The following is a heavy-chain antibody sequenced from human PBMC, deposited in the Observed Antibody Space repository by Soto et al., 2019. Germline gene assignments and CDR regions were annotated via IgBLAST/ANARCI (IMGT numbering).Heavy chain of an antibody. CDR1: GASLTGYY. CDR3: ARRPRSAVSFDY. J-gene: IGHJ4*02. Sequence: TSETLSLTCVVSGASLTGYYWSWIRQPPGKGLEWIGYIYYSGSTNYNPSLKSRVTISVDTSKNQFSLKLSSVTAADTAVYYCARRPRSAVSFDYWGQGTLVTVSS. V-gene: IGHV4-59*01. CDR2: IYYSGST.